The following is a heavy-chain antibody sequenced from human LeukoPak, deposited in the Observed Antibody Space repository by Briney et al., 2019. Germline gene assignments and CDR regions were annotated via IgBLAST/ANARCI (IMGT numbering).Heavy chain of an antibody. D-gene: IGHD2-8*02. CDR2: VGGDERK. CDR3: AKDLSWWAAADY. Sequence: PGGSLRLSCAASGFTLTGNAMSWVRQAPGGGLEWVSGVGGDERKHYADSVRGRFTISRDNSMNTVHLQMNSLRVEDTAVYYCAKDLSWWAAADYWGQGALVTVSS. V-gene: IGHV3-23*01. J-gene: IGHJ4*02. CDR1: GFTLTGNA.